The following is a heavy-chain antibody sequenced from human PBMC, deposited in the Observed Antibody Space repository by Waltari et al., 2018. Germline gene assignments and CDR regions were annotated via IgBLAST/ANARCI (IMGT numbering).Heavy chain of an antibody. V-gene: IGHV4-34*01. Sequence: QVQLQQWGAGLLKPSETLSLTCAVYGGSFSGYYWSWIRQPPGKGLEWIGEINHSGSTNYNPSLKSRVTISVDTSKNQFSLKLSSVTAADTAVYYCARGSRYCSSTSCYSARYYYYYYMDVWGKGTTVTISS. CDR2: INHSGST. CDR3: ARGSRYCSSTSCYSARYYYYYYMDV. CDR1: GGSFSGYY. D-gene: IGHD2-2*02. J-gene: IGHJ6*03.